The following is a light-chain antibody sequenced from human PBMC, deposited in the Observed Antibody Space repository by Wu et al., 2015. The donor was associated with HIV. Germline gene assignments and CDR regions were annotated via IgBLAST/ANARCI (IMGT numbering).Light chain of an antibody. CDR3: QQYGSSPLYT. CDR1: QSVRNY. J-gene: IGKJ2*01. Sequence: EIVLTQSPATLSLSPGERATLSCRASQSVRNYLAWFQQKPGQAPRLLIYDASNRATGIPARFSGSGSGTDFTLTISRLEPEDFAVYYCQQYGSSPLYTFGQGTKLEIK. CDR2: DAS. V-gene: IGKV3-20*01.